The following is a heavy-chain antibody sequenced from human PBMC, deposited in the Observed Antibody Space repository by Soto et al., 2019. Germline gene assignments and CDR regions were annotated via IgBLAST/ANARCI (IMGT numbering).Heavy chain of an antibody. J-gene: IGHJ4*02. CDR2: ISGSGRKT. D-gene: IGHD5-12*01. V-gene: IGHV3-21*01. CDR1: GFSFSSYT. CDR3: ERQAAHGWLPLTQTEY. Sequence: DVQLVESGGGLVKPGGSLRLSCEASGFSFSSYTMNWVRQAPGKGLEWVASISGSGRKTDFADSMKGRLTISRDNAQNSLYLQMHSLRAEDPAGYYCERQAAHGWLPLTQTEYWGQGTLVTVSS.